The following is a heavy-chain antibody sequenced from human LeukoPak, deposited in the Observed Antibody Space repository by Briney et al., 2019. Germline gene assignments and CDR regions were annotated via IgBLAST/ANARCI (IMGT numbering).Heavy chain of an antibody. CDR3: AREFQNRGYYDSSGPAY. D-gene: IGHD3-22*01. J-gene: IGHJ4*02. CDR2: IIPIFGTA. V-gene: IGHV1-69*05. CDR1: GGTFSSYA. Sequence: SVKVSCKASGGTFSSYAISWVRQAPGHGLEWMGGIIPIFGTANYAQKFQGRVTITTDESTSTAYMELSSLRSEDTAVYYCAREFQNRGYYDSSGPAYWGQGTLVTVSS.